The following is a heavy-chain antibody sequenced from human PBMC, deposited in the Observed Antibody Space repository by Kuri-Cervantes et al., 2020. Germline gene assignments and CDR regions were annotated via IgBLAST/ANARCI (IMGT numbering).Heavy chain of an antibody. CDR2: ISAYNGNT. J-gene: IGHJ4*02. Sequence: ASVKVSCKGSGYTFTSYGISWVRQAPGQGLEWMGWISAYNGNTNYAQKLQGRVTMTTDTSTSTAYMELRSLRSDDTAVYYCARYYDSSGYYPFDYWGQGTLVTVSS. V-gene: IGHV1-18*01. CDR3: ARYYDSSGYYPFDY. D-gene: IGHD3-22*01. CDR1: GYTFTSYG.